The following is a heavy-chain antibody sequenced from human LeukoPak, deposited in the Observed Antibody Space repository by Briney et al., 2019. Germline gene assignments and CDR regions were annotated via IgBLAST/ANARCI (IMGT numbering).Heavy chain of an antibody. CDR2: IRYDGNNK. D-gene: IGHD5-18*01. Sequence: PGGSLRLSCAATGFTFSSYGMYWVRQAPGKGLEWVAFIRYDGNNKYYGDSVKGRFTISRDNAKNSLYLQMNSLRAEDTAVYYCAREPSYGLDYWGQGTLVTVSS. CDR1: GFTFSSYG. V-gene: IGHV3-30*02. J-gene: IGHJ4*02. CDR3: AREPSYGLDY.